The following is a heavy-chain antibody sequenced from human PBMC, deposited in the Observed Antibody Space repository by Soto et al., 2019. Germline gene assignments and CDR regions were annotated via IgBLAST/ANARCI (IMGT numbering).Heavy chain of an antibody. CDR1: GYTFTSYG. J-gene: IGHJ6*02. CDR3: ARVKYNPPSYYYYGIDV. CDR2: ISAYNGNT. Sequence: QVQLVQSGAEVKKPGASVKVSCKASGYTFTSYGISWVRQAPGQGLEWMGWISAYNGNTNYAQKLQGRVTMTTDTSTSTAYMELRSLRSDDTAVYYCARVKYNPPSYYYYGIDVWGQGTTVTVSS. D-gene: IGHD1-1*01. V-gene: IGHV1-18*01.